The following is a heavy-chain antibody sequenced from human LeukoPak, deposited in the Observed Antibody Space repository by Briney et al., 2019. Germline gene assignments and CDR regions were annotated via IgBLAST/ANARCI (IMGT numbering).Heavy chain of an antibody. CDR2: ISWDGNSI. V-gene: IGHV3-43*01. D-gene: IGHD2-15*01. CDR3: ARTGQYCSGGTCYSGQFDF. J-gene: IGHJ4*02. CDR1: GFTFDDYM. Sequence: PGGSLRLSCAASGFTFDDYMMHWVRQAPGKGLEWVALISWDGNSIYYADSVKGRFTISRDNANNSLFLQMNSLRVEDTAVYYCARTGQYCSGGTCYSGQFDFWGQGTLVTVSS.